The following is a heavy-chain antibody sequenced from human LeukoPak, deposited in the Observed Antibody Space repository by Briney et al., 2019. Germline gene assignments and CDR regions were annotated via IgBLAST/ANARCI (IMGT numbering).Heavy chain of an antibody. CDR1: GGSFSGYY. V-gene: IGHV4-34*01. Sequence: SETLSLTCAVYGGSFSGYYWSWIRQPPGKGLEWIGEINHSGSTNYNPSLKSRVTISVDTSKNQFSLKLSSVTAADTAVYYCASIAVAGPDFDYWGQGTLVTVSS. CDR3: ASIAVAGPDFDY. D-gene: IGHD6-19*01. CDR2: INHSGST. J-gene: IGHJ4*02.